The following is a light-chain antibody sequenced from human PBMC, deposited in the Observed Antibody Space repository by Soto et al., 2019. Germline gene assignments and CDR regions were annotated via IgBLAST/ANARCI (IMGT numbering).Light chain of an antibody. CDR2: YDS. Sequence: SYELTQPPSVSVAPGKTARITCEGNNIGSKSVHWYQQKPGQAPVLVIYYDSDRPSGIPERFSGSNSGNTATLTIRRVEAGDEADYYCQVWDSSSDHGVFGGGTKLTVL. J-gene: IGLJ3*02. CDR3: QVWDSSSDHGV. CDR1: NIGSKS. V-gene: IGLV3-21*04.